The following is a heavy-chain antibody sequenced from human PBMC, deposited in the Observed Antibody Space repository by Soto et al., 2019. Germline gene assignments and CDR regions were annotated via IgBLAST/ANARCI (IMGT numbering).Heavy chain of an antibody. Sequence: GESLKISCKGSGYSFTSHWIGWVRQMPGKGLEWMGIIYPGDSDTRYSPSFQGQVTISADKSISTAYLQWSSLKASDTAMYYCARRIVGATYRGAFDIWGQGTMVTVSS. CDR1: GYSFTSHW. CDR3: ARRIVGATYRGAFDI. V-gene: IGHV5-51*01. CDR2: IYPGDSDT. J-gene: IGHJ3*02. D-gene: IGHD1-26*01.